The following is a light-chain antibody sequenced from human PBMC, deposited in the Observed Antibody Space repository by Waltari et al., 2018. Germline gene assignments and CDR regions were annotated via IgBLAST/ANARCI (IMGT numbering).Light chain of an antibody. J-gene: IGKJ3*01. CDR3: QQYYPAPAT. CDR1: QSILFRSTNKNY. CDR2: WAS. Sequence: DIVTTQSPDSLAVSLGERATINCRSSQSILFRSTNKNYLSGYQQKPGQPPKLLIYWASIRQSGVPDRFSGGGSGSDFTLTISSLQAEGVAVYYCQQYYPAPATFGPGTKVDVK. V-gene: IGKV4-1*01.